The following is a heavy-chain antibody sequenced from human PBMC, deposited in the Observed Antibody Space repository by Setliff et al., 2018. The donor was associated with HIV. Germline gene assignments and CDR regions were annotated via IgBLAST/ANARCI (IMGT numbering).Heavy chain of an antibody. Sequence: PSETLSLTCTVSSGSTNGYFWVWMRQSPGKGLESIGYIHYGGGTYFNPSLESRVAMSVEASSTQVSLKLSSVTAADTAVYYCAKDPSSSGWSESLYYFDSCGRGTLVTVSS. CDR1: SGSTNGYF. V-gene: IGHV4-59*12. J-gene: IGHJ4*01. CDR2: IHYGGGT. CDR3: AKDPSSSGWSESLYYFDS. D-gene: IGHD6-19*01.